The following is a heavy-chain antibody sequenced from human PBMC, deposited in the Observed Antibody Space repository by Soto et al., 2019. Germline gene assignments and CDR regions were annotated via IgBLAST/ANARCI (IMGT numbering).Heavy chain of an antibody. V-gene: IGHV3-21*01. CDR3: ARDSPDVSRIAARPANYYYGMDV. J-gene: IGHJ6*02. CDR2: ISSSSSYI. D-gene: IGHD6-6*01. Sequence: NPGGCLRLSCAAFGFTFSSYSMNWVRQAPGKGLEWVSSISSSSSYIYYADSVKGRFTISRDNAKNSLYLQMNSLRAEDTAVYYCARDSPDVSRIAARPANYYYGMDVWGQGTTVTVSS. CDR1: GFTFSSYS.